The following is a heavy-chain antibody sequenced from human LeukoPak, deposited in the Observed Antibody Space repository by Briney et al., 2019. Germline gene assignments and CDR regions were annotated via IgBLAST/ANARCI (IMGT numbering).Heavy chain of an antibody. CDR1: GGSISSGDYY. V-gene: IGHV4-30-4*01. J-gene: IGHJ6*02. CDR3: ARMSLGYCSSTSCYGMDV. D-gene: IGHD2-2*01. Sequence: SETLSPTCTVSGGSISSGDYYWSWIRQPPGKGLEWIGYIYYSGSTYYNPSLKSRVTISVDTSKNQFSLKLSSVTAADTAVYYCARMSLGYCSSTSCYGMDVWGQGTTVTVSS. CDR2: IYYSGST.